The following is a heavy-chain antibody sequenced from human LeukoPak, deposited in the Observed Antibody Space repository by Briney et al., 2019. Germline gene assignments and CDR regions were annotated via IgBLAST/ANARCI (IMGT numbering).Heavy chain of an antibody. CDR3: AKSPRTVRFGDRHKGMFDY. Sequence: GGSLRLSCAASGFTFSSYAMSWVRQAPGKGLEWVSAISGSGGSTYYADSVKGRFTISRDNSKNTLSLQMNSLRAEGTAVYYCAKSPRTVRFGDRHKGMFDYWGQGTLVTVSS. J-gene: IGHJ4*02. CDR1: GFTFSSYA. D-gene: IGHD3-10*01. V-gene: IGHV3-23*01. CDR2: ISGSGGST.